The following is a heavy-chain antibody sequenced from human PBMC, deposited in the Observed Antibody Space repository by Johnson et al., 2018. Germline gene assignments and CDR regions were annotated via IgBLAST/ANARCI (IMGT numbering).Heavy chain of an antibody. Sequence: VQLVQSGGGLVQSGRSLRLSCTASGFTFGDYAMSWFRQAPGKGLEWVGFIRSKAYGGTTEYAASVKGRFTISRDDSKSIAYLQMNSLKTEDTAVYYCTSEAGYCSSARCYRCYYYMAVWGKGTTVTVSS. D-gene: IGHD2-2*01. J-gene: IGHJ6*03. CDR3: TSEAGYCSSARCYRCYYYMAV. CDR2: IRSKAYGGTT. V-gene: IGHV3-49*03. CDR1: GFTFGDYA.